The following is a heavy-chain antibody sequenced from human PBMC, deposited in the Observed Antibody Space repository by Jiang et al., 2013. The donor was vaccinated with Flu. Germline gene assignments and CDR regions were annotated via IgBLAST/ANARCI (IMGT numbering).Heavy chain of an antibody. V-gene: IGHV3-30-3*01. J-gene: IGHJ4*02. CDR3: ARVLGVGATKGLYYFDY. CDR1: GFTFSSYA. CDR2: ISYDGSNK. Sequence: QLVESGGGVVQPGRSLRLSCAASGFTFSSYAMHWVRQAPGKGLEWVAVISYDGSNKYYADSVKGRFTISRDNSKNTLYLQMNSLRAEDTAVYYCARVLGVGATKGLYYFDYWGQGTLVTVSS. D-gene: IGHD1-26*01.